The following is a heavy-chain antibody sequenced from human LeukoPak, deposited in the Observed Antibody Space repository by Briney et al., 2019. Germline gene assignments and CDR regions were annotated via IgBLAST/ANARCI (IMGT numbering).Heavy chain of an antibody. J-gene: IGHJ4*02. CDR2: IRYDGSYK. D-gene: IGHD1-26*01. CDR3: AREAGAAPDDY. Sequence: GGSLRLSCAASGFTFSSYVMHWVRQAPGKGLEWVAFIRYDGSYKYYADSVKGRFTISRDNSKNTLYLQMNSLRAEDTAVYYCAREAGAAPDDYWGQGTLVTVSS. CDR1: GFTFSSYV. V-gene: IGHV3-30*02.